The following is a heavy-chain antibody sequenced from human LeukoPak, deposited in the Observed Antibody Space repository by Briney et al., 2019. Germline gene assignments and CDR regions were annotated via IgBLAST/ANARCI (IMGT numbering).Heavy chain of an antibody. Sequence: PSETLSLTCTVSGGSISSYYWSWIRQPPGKGLEWIGYIYYSGSTNYNPSLKSRVTISVDTSKNQFSLKLSSVTAADTAVYYCARTPIFGASYFDYWGQGTLVTVSS. CDR1: GGSISSYY. V-gene: IGHV4-59*08. CDR3: ARTPIFGASYFDY. D-gene: IGHD3-3*02. J-gene: IGHJ4*02. CDR2: IYYSGST.